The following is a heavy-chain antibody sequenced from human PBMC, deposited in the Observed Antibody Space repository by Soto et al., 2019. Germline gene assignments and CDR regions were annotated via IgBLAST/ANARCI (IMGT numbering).Heavy chain of an antibody. V-gene: IGHV3-53*01. CDR3: AGESPATRKGMDV. J-gene: IGHJ6*02. CDR1: GFTVSSNY. CDR2: IYSGGST. Sequence: GGSLRLCCAASGFTVSSNYMSWVRQAPGKGLEWVSVIYSGGSTYYADTVRGRFTISRDNPKNPLYLKMKSLRAEDTAVYYCAGESPATRKGMDVWGERTTATVS.